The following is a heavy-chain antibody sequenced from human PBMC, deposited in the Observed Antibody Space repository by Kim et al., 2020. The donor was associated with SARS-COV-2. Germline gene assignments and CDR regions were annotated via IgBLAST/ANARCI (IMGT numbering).Heavy chain of an antibody. CDR1: GLTFSSYE. V-gene: IGHV3-48*03. J-gene: IGHJ5*02. CDR3: ATDGPAHLRFDP. Sequence: GGSLRLSCAASGLTFSSYEMNWVRQAPGKGLEWISYISSRGMTISYADSVKGRFTISRDNAKNSLYLQMNSLRVEDMGVYYCATDGPAHLRFDPWGQGTLVTVSS. CDR2: ISSRGMTI.